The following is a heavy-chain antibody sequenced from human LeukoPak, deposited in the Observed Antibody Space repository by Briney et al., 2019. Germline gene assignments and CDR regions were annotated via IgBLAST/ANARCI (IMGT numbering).Heavy chain of an antibody. CDR1: GFSFSSYA. CDR3: TRDPGRIPAQADAFDI. Sequence: PGGSLRLSCAASGFSFSSYAMSWVRQAPGKGLEWVANIKQSGSESYYVDSVKGRFTISRDNAKNSLYLQMNSLRVEDTAVYYCTRDPGRIPAQADAFDIWGQGTMVTVSS. V-gene: IGHV3-7*01. J-gene: IGHJ3*02. D-gene: IGHD6-13*01. CDR2: IKQSGSES.